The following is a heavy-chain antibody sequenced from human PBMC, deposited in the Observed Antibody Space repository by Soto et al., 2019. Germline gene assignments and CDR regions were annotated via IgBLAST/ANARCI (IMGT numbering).Heavy chain of an antibody. CDR1: GGTFSSYA. Sequence: SVKVSCKASGGTFSSYAISWVRQAPGQGLEWMGGIIPIFGTANYAQKFQGRVTITADESTSTAYLELSSLRSEDTAVYYCASSPGTAMVGYYYYGMDVWGQGTTVTVSS. CDR2: IIPIFGTA. J-gene: IGHJ6*02. V-gene: IGHV1-69*13. CDR3: ASSPGTAMVGYYYYGMDV. D-gene: IGHD5-18*01.